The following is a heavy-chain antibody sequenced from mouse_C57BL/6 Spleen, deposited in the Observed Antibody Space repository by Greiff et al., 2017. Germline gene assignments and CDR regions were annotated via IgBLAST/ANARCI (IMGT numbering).Heavy chain of an antibody. Sequence: VQLQESGPELVKPGASVKISCKASGYAFSSSWMNWVKQRPGKGLEWIGRIYPGDGDPNYNGKFKGKATLTADKSSSTAYMQLSSLTSEDSAVYFCARYYYGSSWYFDVWGTGTTVTVSS. V-gene: IGHV1-82*01. J-gene: IGHJ1*03. D-gene: IGHD1-1*01. CDR1: GYAFSSSW. CDR3: ARYYYGSSWYFDV. CDR2: IYPGDGDP.